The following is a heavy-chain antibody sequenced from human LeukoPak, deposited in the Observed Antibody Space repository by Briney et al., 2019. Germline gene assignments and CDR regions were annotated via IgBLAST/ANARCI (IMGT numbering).Heavy chain of an antibody. Sequence: GGSLRLSCAASGFTSNSYAMSWVRQAPWERLQWVSGISDSGGNTYYADSVRGRFTISRDNSKNTLYLQMNSLRAEDTAVYYCARHRSSWLIDYWGQGTLVTVSS. CDR3: ARHRSSWLIDY. D-gene: IGHD6-6*01. CDR1: GFTSNSYA. CDR2: ISDSGGNT. V-gene: IGHV3-23*01. J-gene: IGHJ4*02.